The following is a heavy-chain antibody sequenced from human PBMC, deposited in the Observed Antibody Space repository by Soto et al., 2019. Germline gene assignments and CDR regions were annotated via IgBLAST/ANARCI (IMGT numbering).Heavy chain of an antibody. CDR3: ARDRYYYGSGSYYVFDY. V-gene: IGHV4-31*03. D-gene: IGHD3-10*01. Sequence: SETLSLTCTVSGGSISSGGYYWSWIRQHPGKGLEWIGYIYYSGSTYYNPSLKSRVTISVDTSKNQFSLKLSSVTAADTAVYYCARDRYYYGSGSYYVFDYWGQGTLVTVSS. CDR1: GGSISSGGYY. J-gene: IGHJ4*02. CDR2: IYYSGST.